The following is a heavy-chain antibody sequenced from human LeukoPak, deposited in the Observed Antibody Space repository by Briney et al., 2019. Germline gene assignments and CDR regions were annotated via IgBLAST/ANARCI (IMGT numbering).Heavy chain of an antibody. D-gene: IGHD6-19*01. CDR3: ATSFISGWYDY. Sequence: PGGSLRLSCVASGFTFSNYWMSWVRQAPGKGLEWVAAIKDDGSENYYVDSMKGRFTISRDNSKNTLYLQMNSLRAEDTAVYYCATSFISGWYDYWGQGTLVTVSS. CDR2: IKDDGSEN. V-gene: IGHV3-7*05. CDR1: GFTFSNYW. J-gene: IGHJ4*02.